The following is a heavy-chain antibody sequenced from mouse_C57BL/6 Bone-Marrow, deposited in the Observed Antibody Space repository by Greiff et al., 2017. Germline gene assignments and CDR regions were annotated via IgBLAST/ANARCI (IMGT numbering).Heavy chain of an antibody. CDR1: GYTFTSYG. V-gene: IGHV1-81*01. CDR3: ALTAQATGFAY. CDR2: IYPRSGNT. Sequence: QVQLQQSGAELARPGASVKLSCKASGYTFTSYGLSWVKQRTGQGLEWIGEIYPRSGNTYYNEKFKGKATLTADKSSSTAYMELRSLTSEDSAVYFCALTAQATGFAYWGQGTLVTVSA. J-gene: IGHJ3*01. D-gene: IGHD3-2*02.